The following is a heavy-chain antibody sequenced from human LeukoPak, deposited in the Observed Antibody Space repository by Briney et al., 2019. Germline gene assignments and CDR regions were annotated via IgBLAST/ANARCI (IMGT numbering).Heavy chain of an antibody. J-gene: IGHJ4*02. V-gene: IGHV3-11*04. D-gene: IGHD6-13*01. CDR3: ARVGQVSRYSSSCYDY. Sequence: GGSLRLSCAASGFTFSDYYMNWIRQAPGKGLEWVSYISSSGNTIYDADSVKGRFTISRDNAKNSLYLQMNSLRVEDTAVYYCARVGQVSRYSSSCYDYWGQGTLVTVSS. CDR2: ISSSGNTI. CDR1: GFTFSDYY.